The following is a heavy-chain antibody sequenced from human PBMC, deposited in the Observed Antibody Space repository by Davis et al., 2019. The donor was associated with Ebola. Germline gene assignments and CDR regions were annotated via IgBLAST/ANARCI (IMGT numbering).Heavy chain of an antibody. CDR2: IYHSGST. V-gene: IGHV4-38-2*02. D-gene: IGHD6-19*01. CDR3: ARVISVAYDAFDI. J-gene: IGHJ3*02. Sequence: SETLSLTCTVSGYSISSGYYWGXXRLPPPFSLPFFARIYHSGSTYYNPSLKSRVTISVDTSKNQFSLKLSSVTAADTAVYYCARVISVAYDAFDIWGQGTMVTVSS. CDR1: GYSISSGYY.